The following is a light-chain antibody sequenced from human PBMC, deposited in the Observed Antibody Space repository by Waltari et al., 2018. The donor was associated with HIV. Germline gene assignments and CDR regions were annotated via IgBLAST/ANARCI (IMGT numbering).Light chain of an antibody. J-gene: IGKJ2*01. CDR2: DAS. CDR1: QSVSSY. Sequence: EIVMTQSQATLSVSLGERATLSCRASQSVSSYLAWYQQKPGQAPRLLIYDASSRATGVPARFTGSGSGTEFTLTISSLQSEDFAVYYCQQFIFWPFTFGQGTNLEI. CDR3: QQFIFWPFT. V-gene: IGKV3-15*01.